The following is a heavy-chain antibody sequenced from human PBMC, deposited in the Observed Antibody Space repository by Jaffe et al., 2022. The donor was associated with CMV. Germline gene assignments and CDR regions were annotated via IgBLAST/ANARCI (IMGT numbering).Heavy chain of an antibody. V-gene: IGHV4-59*01. CDR1: GGSISSYY. Sequence: QVQLQESGPGLVKPSETLSLTCTVSGGSISSYYWSWIRQPPGKGLEWIGYIYYSGSTNYNPSLKSRVTISVDTSKNQFSLKLSSVTAADTAVYYCARGRRDEGYYYYMDVWGKGTTVTVSS. CDR2: IYYSGST. CDR3: ARGRRDEGYYYYMDV. J-gene: IGHJ6*03.